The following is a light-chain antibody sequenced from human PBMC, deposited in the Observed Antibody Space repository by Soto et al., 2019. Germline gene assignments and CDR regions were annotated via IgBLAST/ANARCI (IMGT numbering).Light chain of an antibody. Sequence: QSALTQPASVSGSPGQSITISCTGTNSDVGAYNFVSWYQQHPGKVPKLMIYDVGNRPSGVSNRFSGSKSGNTASLTISGLQPDDEADYYCSSYTRSSTVIFGGGTKLTVL. CDR2: DVG. J-gene: IGLJ2*01. CDR1: NSDVGAYNF. V-gene: IGLV2-14*03. CDR3: SSYTRSSTVI.